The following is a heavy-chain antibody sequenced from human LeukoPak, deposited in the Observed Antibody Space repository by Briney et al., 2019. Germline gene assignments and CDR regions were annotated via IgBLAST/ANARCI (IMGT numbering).Heavy chain of an antibody. CDR2: INSDGSWT. V-gene: IGHV3-74*01. CDR3: ASLLAAAGNY. J-gene: IGHJ4*02. CDR1: GNYW. D-gene: IGHD6-13*01. Sequence: PGGSLRLSCAASGNYWMHWVRQAPGKGLVWVSHINSDGSWTSYADSVKGRFTISRDNAKNSLYLQMNSLRAEDTAVYYCASLLAAAGNYWGQGTLVTVSS.